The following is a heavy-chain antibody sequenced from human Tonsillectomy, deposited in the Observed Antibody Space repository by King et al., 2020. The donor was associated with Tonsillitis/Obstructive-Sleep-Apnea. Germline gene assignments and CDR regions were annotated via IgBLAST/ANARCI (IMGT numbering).Heavy chain of an antibody. D-gene: IGHD6-13*01. J-gene: IGHJ4*02. CDR3: AKDPLVRGGEQQLDPHFDY. V-gene: IGHV3-23*04. CDR2: ISASGVCT. Sequence: VQLVESGGGLVQPGGSLRLSCAASGFTFSSYSMSWVRQAPGKGLEWIAAISASGVCTYYADSLKGRFTISRDNSKNTLYLQMNSLRAEDTAVYYCAKDPLVRGGEQQLDPHFDYWGQGTLVTVSS. CDR1: GFTFSSYS.